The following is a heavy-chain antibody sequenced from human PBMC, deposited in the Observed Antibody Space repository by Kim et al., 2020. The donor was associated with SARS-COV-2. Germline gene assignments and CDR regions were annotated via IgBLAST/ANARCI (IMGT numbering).Heavy chain of an antibody. D-gene: IGHD2-15*01. Sequence: GESLKISCKASGYRFTNYWMGWVRQMPGKGLEWMGTIYPGDSDTRYSTSFQGQVTISVDKSVTTTYLQWSSLKASDTAMYYCPRSQGGFYVDYWGQGTLVTVSS. V-gene: IGHV5-51*01. J-gene: IGHJ4*02. CDR3: PRSQGGFYVDY. CDR1: GYRFTNYW. CDR2: IYPGDSDT.